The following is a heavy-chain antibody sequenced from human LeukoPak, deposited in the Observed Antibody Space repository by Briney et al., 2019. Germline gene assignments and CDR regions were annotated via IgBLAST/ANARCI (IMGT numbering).Heavy chain of an antibody. CDR3: AKGGGSGYDHFDY. D-gene: IGHD5-12*01. V-gene: IGHV3-30*18. Sequence: GGSLRLSCAASGFTFSSYGMHWVRQAPGKGLEWVAVISYDGSNKYYADSVKGRFTISRDNSKNTLYLQMNSLRAEDTAVYYCAKGGGSGYDHFDYWGQGTLVTVSS. J-gene: IGHJ4*02. CDR1: GFTFSSYG. CDR2: ISYDGSNK.